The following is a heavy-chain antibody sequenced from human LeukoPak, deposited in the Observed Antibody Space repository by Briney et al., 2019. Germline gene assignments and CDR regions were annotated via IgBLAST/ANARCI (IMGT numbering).Heavy chain of an antibody. CDR3: ARSPSPGPSHYYYYLDV. V-gene: IGHV4-59*01. CDR2: IYYSGSA. CDR1: GGSISSYY. J-gene: IGHJ6*03. D-gene: IGHD3-10*01. Sequence: SETLSLTCTVSGGSISSYYWTWIRQPPGKGLEYIGYIYYSGSANYNPSLKSRVTISVDTSKNQFSLKLSSVTAADTAVYYCARSPSPGPSHYYYYLDVGGKGTTVTVSS.